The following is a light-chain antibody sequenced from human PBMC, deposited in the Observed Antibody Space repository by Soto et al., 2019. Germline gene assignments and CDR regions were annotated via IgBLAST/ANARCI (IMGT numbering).Light chain of an antibody. CDR1: QSISSY. V-gene: IGKV1-39*01. Sequence: DIQMTQSPSSLSASVGDRVTITCRASQSISSYLNWYQQKPGKAPKLLIYAASSLQSGVPSRFSCSGSGTDFTLTISSLQPEDFATYYCQQSYSTPVFTFGPWTKVDIK. J-gene: IGKJ3*01. CDR2: AAS. CDR3: QQSYSTPVFT.